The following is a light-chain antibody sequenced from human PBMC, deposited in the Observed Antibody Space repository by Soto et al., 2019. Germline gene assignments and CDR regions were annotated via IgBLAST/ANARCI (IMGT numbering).Light chain of an antibody. CDR3: CSYAGSNTEV. J-gene: IGLJ3*02. CDR1: STDVGGYNY. Sequence: QSALTQPRSVSGSPGQSVTISCTGASTDVGGYNYVAWYQQHPGKAPKLMLYDVSTRPSGLPDRFSGSKSGNTASLTISGLQAEEEAEYDCCSYAGSNTEVFGGGTKHTVL. CDR2: DVS. V-gene: IGLV2-11*01.